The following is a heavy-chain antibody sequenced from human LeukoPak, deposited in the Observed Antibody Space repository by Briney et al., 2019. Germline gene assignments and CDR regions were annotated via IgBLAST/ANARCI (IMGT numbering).Heavy chain of an antibody. J-gene: IGHJ4*02. V-gene: IGHV3-48*01. Sequence: PGGSLRLSCAASGFTFSSYSMNWVHQAPGKGLEWVSYISSSSSTIYYADSVKGRFTISRDNAKNSLYLQMNSLRAEDTAVYYCARDHRAANYWGQGTLVTVSS. CDR1: GFTFSSYS. D-gene: IGHD6-25*01. CDR2: ISSSSSTI. CDR3: ARDHRAANY.